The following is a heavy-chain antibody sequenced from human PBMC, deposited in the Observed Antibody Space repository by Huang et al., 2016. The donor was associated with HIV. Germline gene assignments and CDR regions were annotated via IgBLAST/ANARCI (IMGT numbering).Heavy chain of an antibody. CDR3: ARTEMEYYYGSSGYYPDY. J-gene: IGHJ4*02. D-gene: IGHD3-22*01. CDR2: MGGRSSNI. Sequence: EVQLVESGGGLVKPGGSLRLSCAASGFTFRSYSMSWVRQAPGRGLEWVSYMGGRSSNIDDAHSGKGRFTISRDNAKSSLYLQLNSLRAEDTAVYYCARTEMEYYYGSSGYYPDYWGQGTLVIVSS. V-gene: IGHV3-48*01. CDR1: GFTFRSYS.